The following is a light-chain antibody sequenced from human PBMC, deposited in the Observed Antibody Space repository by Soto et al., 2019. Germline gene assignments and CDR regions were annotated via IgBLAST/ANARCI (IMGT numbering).Light chain of an antibody. V-gene: IGLV2-14*01. J-gene: IGLJ2*01. CDR3: SSYTGTSTLVV. CDR2: EVS. CDR1: SNDIGSYDY. Sequence: QSALIQPPSVSGSPGQSVTISCTGTSNDIGSYDYVSWYQQHPGKAPKLMIYEVSNRPSGVSNRFSGSKSGNTASLTISGLQSEDEADYYCSSYTGTSTLVVFGGGTKLTVL.